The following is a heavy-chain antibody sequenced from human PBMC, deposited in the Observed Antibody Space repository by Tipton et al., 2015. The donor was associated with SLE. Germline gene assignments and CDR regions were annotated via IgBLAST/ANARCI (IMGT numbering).Heavy chain of an antibody. V-gene: IGHV3-23*01. CDR1: GFIFGDYA. CDR3: ASTYDFWSGYGT. D-gene: IGHD3-3*01. J-gene: IGHJ5*02. Sequence: GSLRLSCAASGFIFGDYAMNWVRQAPGKGLEWVTGISGYTCYADSVKGRFTISRDNSRKTLYLQMNSLRPEDTAVYYCASTYDFWSGYGTWGQGTLVTVSS. CDR2: ISGYT.